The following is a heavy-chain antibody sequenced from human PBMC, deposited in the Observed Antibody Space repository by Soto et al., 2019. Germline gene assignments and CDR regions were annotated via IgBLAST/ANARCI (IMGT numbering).Heavy chain of an antibody. CDR2: ISAYNGFT. J-gene: IGHJ5*02. D-gene: IGHD5-12*01. Sequence: ASVKVSCKASGYTFTSYGISWVRQAPGQGLEWMGWISAYNGFTNYAQKLQGRVTMTTDTSTSTAYMELRSLRSDDTAVYHCARVSGYSGYDLYGFDPWGQGTLVTVSS. CDR1: GYTFTSYG. CDR3: ARVSGYSGYDLYGFDP. V-gene: IGHV1-18*01.